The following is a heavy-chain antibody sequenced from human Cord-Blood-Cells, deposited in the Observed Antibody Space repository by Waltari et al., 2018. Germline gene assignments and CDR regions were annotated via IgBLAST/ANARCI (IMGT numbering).Heavy chain of an antibody. CDR3: ARGPTIFGVVIMGFDY. D-gene: IGHD3-3*01. V-gene: IGHV4-34*01. CDR2: INHSGST. Sequence: QVQLQQWGAGLLKPSETLSLTCAVYGGSFSGYYWSWIRQPPGKGLEWIGEINHSGSTNYNPTLKGRVTISVDTSKNQFSLKLSSVTAADTAVYYCARGPTIFGVVIMGFDYWGQGTLVTVSS. CDR1: GGSFSGYY. J-gene: IGHJ4*02.